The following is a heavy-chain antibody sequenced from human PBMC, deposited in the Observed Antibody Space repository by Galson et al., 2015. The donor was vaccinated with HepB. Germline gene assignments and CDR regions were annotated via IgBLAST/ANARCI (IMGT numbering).Heavy chain of an antibody. CDR3: AKDRSGFYASGSSDY. CDR2: IRSDESQK. J-gene: IGHJ4*02. CDR1: GLTFSSYG. Sequence: SLRLSCAASGLTFSSYGMHWVRQAPGKGLQWVAFIRSDESQKFYGDSVKGRFTISRNNFKNTLYLQLKSLTAEDTAVYYCAKDRSGFYASGSSDYWGQGTVVTVSS. D-gene: IGHD3-10*01. V-gene: IGHV3-30*02.